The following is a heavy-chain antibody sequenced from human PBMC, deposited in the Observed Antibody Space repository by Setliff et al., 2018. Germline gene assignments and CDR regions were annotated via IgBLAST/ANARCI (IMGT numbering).Heavy chain of an antibody. V-gene: IGHV4-38-2*02. CDR3: ARDEDSSSWYVPRSSHPFDI. D-gene: IGHD6-13*01. CDR1: GYSISSGYY. J-gene: IGHJ3*02. Sequence: SETLSLTCTVSGYSISSGYYWGWIRQPPGKGLEWIGSIYYSGSTYYNPSLKSRVTISVDTSKNQFSLKLSSVTAADTAVYYCARDEDSSSWYVPRSSHPFDIWGQGTMVTVSS. CDR2: IYYSGST.